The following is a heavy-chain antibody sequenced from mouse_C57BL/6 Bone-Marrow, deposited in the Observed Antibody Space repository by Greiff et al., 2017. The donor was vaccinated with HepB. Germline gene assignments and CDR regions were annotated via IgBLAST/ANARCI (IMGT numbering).Heavy chain of an antibody. Sequence: EVHLVESGGGLVKPGGSLKLSCAASGFTFSSYAMSWVRQTPEKRLEWVATISDGGSYTYYPDNVKGRFTISRDNAKNNLYLQMSHLKSEDTAMYYCARRGYYSIYWYFDVWGTGTTVTVSS. CDR3: ARRGYYSIYWYFDV. D-gene: IGHD2-5*01. J-gene: IGHJ1*03. CDR2: ISDGGSYT. V-gene: IGHV5-4*01. CDR1: GFTFSSYA.